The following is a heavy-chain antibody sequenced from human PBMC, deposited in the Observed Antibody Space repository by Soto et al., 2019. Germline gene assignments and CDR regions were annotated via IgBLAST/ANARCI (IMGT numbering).Heavy chain of an antibody. CDR3: AKGGDDSVRYGMDV. D-gene: IGHD3-10*02. CDR2: ISGSGGSI. V-gene: IGHV3-23*01. J-gene: IGHJ6*02. CDR1: GFIFSSSA. Sequence: EVQLLDSGGGLVQPGGALRLSCSASGFIFSSSAMNWVRQAPGKGLEWVSAISGSGGSIDYPDSVKGLFTISRDNSKATLYLQMDSLGDEDAAVYYCAKGGDDSVRYGMDVWGQGTKVTVSS.